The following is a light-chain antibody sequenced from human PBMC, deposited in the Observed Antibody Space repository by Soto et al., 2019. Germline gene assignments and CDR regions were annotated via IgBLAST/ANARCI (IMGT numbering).Light chain of an antibody. CDR1: QSVSSSY. V-gene: IGKV3-20*01. CDR2: GAS. CDR3: QQYDSSLGT. Sequence: EIVLTQSPGTLSLSPGERATLSCRASQSVSSSYLAWYQQKPGQAPRLLIYGASSRATGIPDRFSGSGSGTDFTLTISRLEPEDFAVYYCQQYDSSLGTFGQGTNVEIK. J-gene: IGKJ1*01.